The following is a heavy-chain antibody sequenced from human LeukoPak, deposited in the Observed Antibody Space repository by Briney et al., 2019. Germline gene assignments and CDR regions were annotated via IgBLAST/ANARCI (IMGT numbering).Heavy chain of an antibody. J-gene: IGHJ6*03. CDR1: GYSISSGYY. Sequence: SETLSLTCTVSGYSISSGYYWGWIRQPPGKGLEWIGSIYHSGSTYYNPSLKSRVTISVDRSKNQFSLKLSSVTAADTAVYYCARDPPSYYYYYMDVWGKGATVSVSS. V-gene: IGHV4-38-2*02. CDR2: IYHSGST. CDR3: ARDPPSYYYYYMDV.